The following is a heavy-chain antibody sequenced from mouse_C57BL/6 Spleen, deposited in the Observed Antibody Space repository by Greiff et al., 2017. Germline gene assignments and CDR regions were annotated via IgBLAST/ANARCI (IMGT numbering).Heavy chain of an antibody. Sequence: QVQLKESGAELVKPGASVKISCKASGYAFSSYWMNWVKQRPGKGLEWIGQIYPGDGDTNYNGKFKGKATLTADKSSSTAYMQLSSLTSEDSAVYFCARYDYGSSYGYWGQGTTLTVSS. CDR1: GYAFSSYW. CDR2: IYPGDGDT. CDR3: ARYDYGSSYGY. J-gene: IGHJ2*01. D-gene: IGHD1-1*01. V-gene: IGHV1-80*01.